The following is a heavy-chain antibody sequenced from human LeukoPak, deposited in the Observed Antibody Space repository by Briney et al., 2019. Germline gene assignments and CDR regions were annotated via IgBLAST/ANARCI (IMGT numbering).Heavy chain of an antibody. CDR3: ARVRGYSYGYREVKPPGYYGMDV. D-gene: IGHD5-18*01. Sequence: PSETLSLTCTVSGGSISSYYWSWIRQPPGKGLEWIGYIYYSGSTNYNPSLKSRVTISVDTSKNQFSLKLSSVTAADTAVYYCARVRGYSYGYREVKPPGYYGMDVWGQGTTVTVSS. CDR1: GGSISSYY. V-gene: IGHV4-59*01. J-gene: IGHJ6*02. CDR2: IYYSGST.